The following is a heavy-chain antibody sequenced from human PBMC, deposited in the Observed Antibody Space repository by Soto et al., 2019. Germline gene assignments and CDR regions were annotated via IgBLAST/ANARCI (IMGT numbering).Heavy chain of an antibody. J-gene: IGHJ4*02. CDR1: GFTFSSYA. CDR3: AKGAKYYDFWSAYADY. Sequence: EVQLLESGGGLVQPGGSLRLSCAASGFTFSSYAMSWVRQAPGKGLEWVSAISGSGYSTYYADSVKGRFTISRDNSNNTLYMQMIGLRSEDTAVYYCAKGAKYYDFWSAYADYWGQGTLVTVSS. CDR2: ISGSGYST. D-gene: IGHD3-3*01. V-gene: IGHV3-23*01.